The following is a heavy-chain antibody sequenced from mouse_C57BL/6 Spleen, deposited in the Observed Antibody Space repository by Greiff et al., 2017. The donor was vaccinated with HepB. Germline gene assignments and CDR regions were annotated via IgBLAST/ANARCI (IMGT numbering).Heavy chain of an antibody. J-gene: IGHJ3*01. CDR2: IYPRDGST. Sequence: QVQLKQSGPELVKPGASVKLSCKASGYTFTSYDINWVKQRPGQGLEWIGWIYPRDGSTKYNEKFKGKATLTVDTSSSTAYMELHSLTSEDSAVYFCASIIDYDYDEFAYWGQGTLVTVSA. D-gene: IGHD2-4*01. CDR3: ASIIDYDYDEFAY. V-gene: IGHV1-85*01. CDR1: GYTFTSYD.